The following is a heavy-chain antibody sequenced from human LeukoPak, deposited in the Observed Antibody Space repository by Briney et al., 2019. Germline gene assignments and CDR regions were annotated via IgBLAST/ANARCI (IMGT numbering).Heavy chain of an antibody. D-gene: IGHD5-18*01. V-gene: IGHV1-18*01. J-gene: IGHJ6*03. CDR3: ARIHSYYYYMDV. CDR1: GYTFTSYG. Sequence: RASVKVSCKASGYTFTSYGISWVRQAPGQGLEWMGWISAYNGNTNYAQKLQGRVTMTTDTSTSTAYMELRSLRSDDTALYYCARIHSYYYYMDVWGKGTTVTVSS. CDR2: ISAYNGNT.